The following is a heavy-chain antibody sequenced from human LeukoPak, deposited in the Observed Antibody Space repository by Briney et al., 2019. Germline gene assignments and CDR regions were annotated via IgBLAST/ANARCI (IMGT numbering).Heavy chain of an antibody. CDR2: MSYSGTT. Sequence: SETLSLICTVSGGSISSFYWSWIRQPPGKGLEWIGYMSYSGTTKYNPSLKSRLTISMDTSKNQFSLKLSSVTAADTAVYYCARVSDYPKEKFDFWGQGTLVTVSS. V-gene: IGHV4-59*01. J-gene: IGHJ4*02. D-gene: IGHD3/OR15-3a*01. CDR3: ARVSDYPKEKFDF. CDR1: GGSISSFY.